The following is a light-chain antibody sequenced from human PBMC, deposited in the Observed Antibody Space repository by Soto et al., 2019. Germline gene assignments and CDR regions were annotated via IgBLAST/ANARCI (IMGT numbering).Light chain of an antibody. V-gene: IGKV3-15*01. CDR3: QQYNYWPPDT. J-gene: IGKJ4*01. Sequence: EIVMTQSPATLSVSPGDRATLSCRASQSVRSNLAWYQQKPGQAPRLRIYGASTRATGIPARFSGSGSGTEFTLTISSLQSEDFAVYYCQQYNYWPPDTFGGGTKVEI. CDR1: QSVRSN. CDR2: GAS.